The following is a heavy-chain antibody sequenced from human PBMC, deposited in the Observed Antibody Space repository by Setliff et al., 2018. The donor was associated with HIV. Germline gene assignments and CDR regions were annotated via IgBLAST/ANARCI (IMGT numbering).Heavy chain of an antibody. D-gene: IGHD3-10*01. J-gene: IGHJ4*02. V-gene: IGHV4-34*01. CDR3: ARGLNYYGSGSYLPLGY. Sequence: SETLSLTCTVSGGSISSYCWTWIRQPPGKGLEWIGEIDHSGSTKYHASLKSRVTISIDTSKNQISLKLSFVTAADTAVYYCARGLNYYGSGSYLPLGYWGQGTLVTVSS. CDR1: GGSISSYC. CDR2: IDHSGST.